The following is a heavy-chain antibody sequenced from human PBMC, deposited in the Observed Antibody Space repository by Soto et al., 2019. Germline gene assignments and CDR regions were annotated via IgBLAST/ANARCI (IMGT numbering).Heavy chain of an antibody. Sequence: QVQLQESGPGLVKPSQTLSLTCTVSGGSISSGGYYWSWIRQHPGKGLEWIGYIYYSGSTYYNPSLKSRVTISVDTSKNQFSLKLSSMTAADTPVYYCARSPTVVNQPFDYWGQGTLVTVSS. CDR2: IYYSGST. D-gene: IGHD4-17*01. CDR1: GGSISSGGYY. CDR3: ARSPTVVNQPFDY. V-gene: IGHV4-31*03. J-gene: IGHJ4*02.